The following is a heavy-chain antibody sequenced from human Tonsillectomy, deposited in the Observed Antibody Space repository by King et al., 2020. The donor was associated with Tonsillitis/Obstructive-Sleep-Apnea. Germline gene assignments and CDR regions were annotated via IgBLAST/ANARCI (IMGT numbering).Heavy chain of an antibody. CDR1: GYTFTSYG. J-gene: IGHJ4*02. CDR3: STDSGDYYGVGGY. Sequence: VQLVESGVEVKKPGASVRVSCKASGYTFTSYGITWVRQAPGQGLDWIGWISAYNGITNYAQKFQGRVTLTTDTSTSTASLELRSLRSDDTAVYYCSTDSGDYYGVGGYWGQGSLVIVSS. D-gene: IGHD3-22*01. CDR2: ISAYNGIT. V-gene: IGHV1-18*01.